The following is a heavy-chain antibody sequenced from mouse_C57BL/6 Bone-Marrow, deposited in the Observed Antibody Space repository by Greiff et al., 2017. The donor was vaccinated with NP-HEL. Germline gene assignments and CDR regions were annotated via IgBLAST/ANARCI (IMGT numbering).Heavy chain of an antibody. CDR1: GYTFTSYW. V-gene: IGHV1-53*01. CDR3: ARSEGYYGNYGETWFAY. CDR2: INPSNGGT. J-gene: IGHJ3*01. D-gene: IGHD2-1*01. Sequence: QVQLQQPGTELVKPGASVKLSCKASGYTFTSYWMHWVKQRPGQGLEWIGNINPSNGGTNYNEKFKSKATLTVDKSSSTAYMQLSSLTSEDSAVYYCARSEGYYGNYGETWFAYWGQGTLVTVSA.